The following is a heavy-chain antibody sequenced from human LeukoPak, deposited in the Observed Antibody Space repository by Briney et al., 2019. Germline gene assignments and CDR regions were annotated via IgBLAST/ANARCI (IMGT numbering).Heavy chain of an antibody. D-gene: IGHD6-19*01. CDR1: GGSISSYY. Sequence: SETLSLTCTVSGGSISSYYWSWIRQSPGKGLEWIGRIYTSGSTNYNPSLKSRVTVSVDTSKNQFSLKLSSVTAADTAVYYCARSSSSGWGFRFDPWGQGTLVTVSS. J-gene: IGHJ5*02. CDR3: ARSSSSGWGFRFDP. CDR2: IYTSGST. V-gene: IGHV4-4*07.